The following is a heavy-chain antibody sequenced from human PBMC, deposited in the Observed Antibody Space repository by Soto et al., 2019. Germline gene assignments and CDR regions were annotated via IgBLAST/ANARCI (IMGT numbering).Heavy chain of an antibody. V-gene: IGHV4-34*01. J-gene: IGHJ4*02. D-gene: IGHD6-19*01. CDR3: ARGFGIAVAGSETARNGYYFDY. CDR1: GGSFSGYY. Sequence: SETLSLTCAVYGGSFSGYYWSWIRQPPGKGLEWIGEINHSGSTNYNPSLKSRVTISVDTSKNQFSLKLSSVTAADTAVYYCARGFGIAVAGSETARNGYYFDYWGQGTLVTVSS. CDR2: INHSGST.